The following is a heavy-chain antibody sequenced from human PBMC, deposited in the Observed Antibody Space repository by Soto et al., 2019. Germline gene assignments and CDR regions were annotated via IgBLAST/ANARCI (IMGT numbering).Heavy chain of an antibody. CDR2: IYGGGST. Sequence: ETLSLTCAVSGGSISSGGYSWTWVRQAPGKGLEWVSVIYGGGSTYYADSVKGRFTISRDNSKNTLYLQMNSLRAEDTAVYYFAREGIVLGPGEAYNWFDPWGQGTLVTVSS. J-gene: IGHJ5*02. D-gene: IGHD2-2*01. V-gene: IGHV3-66*01. CDR3: AREGIVLGPGEAYNWFDP. CDR1: GGSISSGGYS.